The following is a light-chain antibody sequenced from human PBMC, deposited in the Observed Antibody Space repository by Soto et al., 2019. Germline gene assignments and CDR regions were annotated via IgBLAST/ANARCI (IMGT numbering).Light chain of an antibody. CDR3: QPYKSYLGT. CDR2: DAS. J-gene: IGKJ3*01. V-gene: IGKV1-5*01. CDR1: QSINSW. Sequence: DIQMTQSPSMLSASVGDRVTITCRASQSINSWLAWYQQKPGKAPKLLIYDASSLESGVPSRYSGSGSGTEFTLTISRLQPDDFAAYYCQPYKSYLGTFGPGTKV.